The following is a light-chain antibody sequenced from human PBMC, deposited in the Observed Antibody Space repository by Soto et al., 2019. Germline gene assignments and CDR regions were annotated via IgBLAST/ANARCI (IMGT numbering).Light chain of an antibody. Sequence: EIVLTQSPGTLSLSPGERATLSCRASQGVSSSNLDLYQQIPGQAPRLLIYAASSRATGIPARFSGGGSGTEFTLTITSLQSEDFAVYWCQQYKNWPLTFGSGTRL. CDR2: AAS. J-gene: IGKJ5*01. CDR3: QQYKNWPLT. CDR1: QGVSSSN. V-gene: IGKV3D-15*01.